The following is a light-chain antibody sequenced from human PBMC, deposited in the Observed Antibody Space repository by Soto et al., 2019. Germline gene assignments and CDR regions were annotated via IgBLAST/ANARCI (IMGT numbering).Light chain of an antibody. V-gene: IGLV1-44*01. CDR1: NSNIGTNT. CDR2: SNN. Sequence: QPVLTQPPSASGTPGQRVSISCSGSNSNIGTNTVNWYQQLPRTAPKLLIYSNNQRPSGVPDRFSGSKSGTSASLAISGLQSEDEADYYCAAWDDSLNGLVVFGGGTKLTVL. CDR3: AAWDDSLNGLVV. J-gene: IGLJ2*01.